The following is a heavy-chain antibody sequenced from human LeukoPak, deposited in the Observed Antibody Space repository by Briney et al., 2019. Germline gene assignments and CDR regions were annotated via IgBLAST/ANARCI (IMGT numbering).Heavy chain of an antibody. J-gene: IGHJ4*02. V-gene: IGHV4-59*08. CDR3: VRRDTGWNYFDY. CDR1: GGSINSHY. CDR2: IYYTGKN. D-gene: IGHD6-19*01. Sequence: SETLSLTCAVSGGSINSHYWGWIRRPPGKGLQWIGDIYYTGKNNYNPSLKSRVTISLDTSKDHLSLNLTPVVAADTAIYYCVRRDTGWNYFDYWGQGILVTVSS.